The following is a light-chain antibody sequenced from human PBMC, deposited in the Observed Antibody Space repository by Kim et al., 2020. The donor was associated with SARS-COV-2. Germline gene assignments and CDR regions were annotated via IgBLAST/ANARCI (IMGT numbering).Light chain of an antibody. V-gene: IGLV1-44*01. CDR3: AAWDDSLNGYV. J-gene: IGLJ1*01. CDR2: SNN. Sequence: GQRVTISCSGTSPNIGSNTVNCYQQLPGTAPNPLIYSNNQRPSGVPDRFPGSKSGTSASLAISGLQSEDEADYYCAAWDDSLNGYVFGTGTKVTVL. CDR1: SPNIGSNT.